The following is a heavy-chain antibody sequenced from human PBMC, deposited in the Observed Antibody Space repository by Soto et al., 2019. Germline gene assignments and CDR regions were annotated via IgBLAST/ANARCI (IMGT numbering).Heavy chain of an antibody. D-gene: IGHD6-25*01. Sequence: EVQLVESGGGLIQPGGSLRLSCAASGFSFNTYAMNWVRQAPGKGLEWISYISSSNSRIYYADSVKGRFTLSRDNAKNSLYLQMNSLRAEDTAVYYCASDPGIAAAGMDYWGQGTLVTVSS. CDR2: ISSSNSRI. J-gene: IGHJ4*02. V-gene: IGHV3-48*04. CDR1: GFSFNTYA. CDR3: ASDPGIAAAGMDY.